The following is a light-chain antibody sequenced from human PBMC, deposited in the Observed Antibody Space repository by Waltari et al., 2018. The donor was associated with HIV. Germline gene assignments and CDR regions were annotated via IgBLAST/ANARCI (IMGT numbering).Light chain of an antibody. CDR3: TSYVDNYHVF. J-gene: IGLJ2*01. V-gene: IGLV2-8*01. CDR1: SNDVGAYDY. CDR2: EVT. Sequence: QSALTQPPSASGSPGQSVTISCTGTSNDVGAYDYVSWYQQHPGRAPKLLIYEVTKRPSGGPDRFSGSKSGNTASLTVSGLQAEDDGHYYCTSYVDNYHVFFGGGTKLTV.